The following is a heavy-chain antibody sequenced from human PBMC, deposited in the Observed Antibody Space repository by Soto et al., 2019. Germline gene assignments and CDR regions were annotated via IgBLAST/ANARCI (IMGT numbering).Heavy chain of an antibody. CDR2: IIPIFGTA. D-gene: IGHD1-26*01. CDR3: ARDEATGIVGATYYYYYGMDV. V-gene: IGHV1-69*01. Sequence: ASVKVSCKASGGTFSSYAISWVRQAPGQGLEWMGGIIPIFGTANYAQKFQGRVTITADESTSTAYMELSSLRSEDTAVYYCARDEATGIVGATYYYYYGMDVWGQGTTVTVSS. J-gene: IGHJ6*02. CDR1: GGTFSSYA.